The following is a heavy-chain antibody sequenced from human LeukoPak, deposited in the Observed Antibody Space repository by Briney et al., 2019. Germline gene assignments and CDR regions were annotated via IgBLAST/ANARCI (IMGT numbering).Heavy chain of an antibody. CDR2: INPNGGGT. CDR1: GYTFTGYY. CDR3: ARDPYYTNSFDY. J-gene: IGHJ4*02. V-gene: IGHV1-2*02. D-gene: IGHD2/OR15-2a*01. Sequence: ASVKVSCKASGYTFTGYYIHWLRQAPGQGLEWMGWINPNGGGTKHAQKFQGRVTVTGDTSINTAYMELSRLKSDDTAVYFCARDPYYTNSFDYWGQGTLVTVSS.